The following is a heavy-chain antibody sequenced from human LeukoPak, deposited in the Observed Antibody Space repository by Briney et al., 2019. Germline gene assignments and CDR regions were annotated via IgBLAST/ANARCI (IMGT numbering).Heavy chain of an antibody. CDR3: ARDVLSGIVVVPAAIVRGAFDI. Sequence: GGSLRLSCAASGFTFSSYAMHWVRQAPGKGLEWVAVISYDGRSKYYADSVKGRFTISRDNSKNTLYLQMNSLRAEDTAVYYCARDVLSGIVVVPAAIVRGAFDIWGQGTMVTVSS. CDR1: GFTFSSYA. V-gene: IGHV3-30*04. D-gene: IGHD2-2*01. J-gene: IGHJ3*02. CDR2: ISYDGRSK.